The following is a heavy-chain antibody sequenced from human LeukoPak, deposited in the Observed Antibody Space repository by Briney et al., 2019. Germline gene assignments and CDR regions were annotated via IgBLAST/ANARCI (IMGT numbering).Heavy chain of an antibody. V-gene: IGHV3-30*04. J-gene: IGHJ6*03. CDR2: ISYDGSNE. Sequence: GGSLRLSCAASGFTFSSYEMNWVRQAPGKGLEWVAIISYDGSNEYYADSVKGRFTISRDNSKNTLYLQMNSLRAADTAVYYCARGLRGSGSYFYYYYYYMDVWGKGTTVTVSS. CDR3: ARGLRGSGSYFYYYYYYMDV. CDR1: GFTFSSYE. D-gene: IGHD3-10*01.